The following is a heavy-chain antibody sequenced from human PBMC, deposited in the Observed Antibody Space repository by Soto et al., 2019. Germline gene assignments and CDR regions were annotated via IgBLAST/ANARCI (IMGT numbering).Heavy chain of an antibody. CDR1: GDSISSRTFY. CDR2: IYYTGSA. D-gene: IGHD3-10*01. Sequence: SETLSLTCNVSGDSISSRTFYWGWIRQAPGKGLQWIGSIYYTGSAYYNPSLRSRATVSVHTSTNQFSLRLTSVTAADTAMYYCARKAYYASGRINLFDSWGQGISVTVSS. V-gene: IGHV4-39*01. J-gene: IGHJ4*02. CDR3: ARKAYYASGRINLFDS.